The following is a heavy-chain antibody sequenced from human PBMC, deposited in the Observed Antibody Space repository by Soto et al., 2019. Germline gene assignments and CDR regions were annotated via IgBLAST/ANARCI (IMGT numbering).Heavy chain of an antibody. Sequence: QVQLVESGGGVVQPGTSLRLSCAASGFTFSSHAMYWVRQAPGKGLEWVALIWYDGSIKYYGDSVKGRFTISRDNSKNTLYLQMNSLRAEDTAVYYCARADLWGYDAFDIWGQGTMVIVSS. V-gene: IGHV3-33*01. D-gene: IGHD2-21*01. CDR1: GFTFSSHA. CDR3: ARADLWGYDAFDI. J-gene: IGHJ3*02. CDR2: IWYDGSIK.